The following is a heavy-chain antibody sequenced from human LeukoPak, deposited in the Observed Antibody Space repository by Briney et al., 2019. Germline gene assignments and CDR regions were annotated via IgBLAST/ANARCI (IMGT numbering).Heavy chain of an antibody. Sequence: SETLSLTCAVYGGSFSGYYWSWIRQPPGKGLEWIGEINHSGSTNYNPSLKSRVTISVDTSKNQFSLKPSSVTAADTAVYYCARGGNGDYVDWYFDLWGRGTLVTVSS. CDR2: INHSGST. CDR1: GGSFSGYY. D-gene: IGHD4-17*01. V-gene: IGHV4-34*01. J-gene: IGHJ2*01. CDR3: ARGGNGDYVDWYFDL.